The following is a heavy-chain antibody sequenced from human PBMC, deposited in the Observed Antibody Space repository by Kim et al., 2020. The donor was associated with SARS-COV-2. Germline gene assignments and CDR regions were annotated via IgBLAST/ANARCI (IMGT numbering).Heavy chain of an antibody. CDR1: GGSISSSSYY. V-gene: IGHV4-39*01. Sequence: SETLSLTCTVSGGSISSSSYYWGWIRQPPGKGLEWIGSIYYSGSTYYNPSLKSRVTISVDTSKNQFSLKLSSVTAADTAVYYCARGLRGYSGYPVSYFDYWGQGTLVTVSS. CDR2: IYYSGST. CDR3: ARGLRGYSGYPVSYFDY. D-gene: IGHD5-12*01. J-gene: IGHJ4*02.